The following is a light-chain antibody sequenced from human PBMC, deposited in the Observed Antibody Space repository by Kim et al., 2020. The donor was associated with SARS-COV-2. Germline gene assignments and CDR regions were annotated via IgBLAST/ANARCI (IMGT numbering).Light chain of an antibody. J-gene: IGKJ2*01. CDR3: QQFNNLFT. CDR1: QGISSA. CDR2: DAS. V-gene: IGKV1D-13*01. Sequence: AIQLTQSPSSLSASVGDRVTITCRASQGISSALAWYQQKPRKAPKLLIYDASSLERGVPSRFSGSGSGTDFTLTISSLKPEDFATYYCQQFNNLFTFGQGTKLEI.